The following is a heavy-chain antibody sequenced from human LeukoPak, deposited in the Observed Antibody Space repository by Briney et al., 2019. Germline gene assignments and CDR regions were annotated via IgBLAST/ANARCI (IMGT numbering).Heavy chain of an antibody. J-gene: IGHJ4*02. CDR2: ISWNSGSI. V-gene: IGHV3-9*01. CDR3: DPHDSSSHF. Sequence: GRSLRLSCAASGFTFDDYAMHWVRQAPGKGLEWVSGISWNSGSIGYADSVKGRFTISRDNAMNSLYLQMNSLRDEDTAVYYCDPHDSSSHFWGQGTLVTVSS. D-gene: IGHD6-6*01. CDR1: GFTFDDYA.